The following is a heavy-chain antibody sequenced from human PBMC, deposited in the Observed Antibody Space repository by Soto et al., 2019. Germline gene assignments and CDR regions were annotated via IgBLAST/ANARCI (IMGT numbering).Heavy chain of an antibody. CDR1: GFTFSSYG. J-gene: IGHJ6*02. Sequence: LRLSCAASGFTFSSYGMHWVRQAPGKGLEWVAVIWYDGSNKYYADSVKGRFTISRDNSKNTLYLQMNSLRAEDTAVYYCARGGYCTNGVCYDYYYYGMDVWGQGTTVTV. V-gene: IGHV3-33*01. CDR3: ARGGYCTNGVCYDYYYYGMDV. D-gene: IGHD2-8*01. CDR2: IWYDGSNK.